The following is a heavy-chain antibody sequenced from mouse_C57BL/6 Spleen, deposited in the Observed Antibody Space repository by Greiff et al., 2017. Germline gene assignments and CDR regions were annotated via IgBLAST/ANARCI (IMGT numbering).Heavy chain of an antibody. CDR2: IHPTSGST. CDR1: GYTFTSYW. CDR3: ASHYYGSSCEFAD. Sequence: QVQLQQPGAELVKPGASVKLSCKASGYTFTSYWMHWVKQRPGQGLEWIGMIHPTSGSTNYNEKFKSKATLTVDKSSSTAYMQLSSLTSEDSAVYYWASHYYGSSCEFADWGQGTMVTVSA. V-gene: IGHV1-64*01. D-gene: IGHD1-1*01. J-gene: IGHJ3*01.